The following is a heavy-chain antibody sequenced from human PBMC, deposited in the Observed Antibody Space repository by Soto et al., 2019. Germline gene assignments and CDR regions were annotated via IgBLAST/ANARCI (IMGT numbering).Heavy chain of an antibody. Sequence: QVQLVESGGGMVQPGRSLRLSCAASGFTFSSYAMHWVRQAPGKGLEWVAVISYDGSNKYYADSVKGRFTISRDNSRNTLYLQMNSLRAEDTAVYYCARDPSSIAARDADYWGQGTLVTVSS. D-gene: IGHD6-6*01. V-gene: IGHV3-30-3*01. CDR1: GFTFSSYA. CDR2: ISYDGSNK. CDR3: ARDPSSIAARDADY. J-gene: IGHJ4*02.